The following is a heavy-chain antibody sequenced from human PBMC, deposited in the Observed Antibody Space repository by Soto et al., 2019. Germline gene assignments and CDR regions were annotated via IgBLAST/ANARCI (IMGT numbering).Heavy chain of an antibody. CDR1: GFTFNNYG. D-gene: IGHD5-12*01. CDR3: VRAAGYSGYDYVYYYGMDV. CDR2: VWYDGRNK. V-gene: IGHV3-33*01. J-gene: IGHJ6*02. Sequence: QVQLVESGGAVVQPGRYMRLSCAASGFTFNNYGMHWVRQVPGKRLEWVALVWYDGRNKYYVDSVKGRFTISRDNSKNTLYLEMNSLRDEDTAVYYCVRAAGYSGYDYVYYYGMDVWGQGTTVTVSS.